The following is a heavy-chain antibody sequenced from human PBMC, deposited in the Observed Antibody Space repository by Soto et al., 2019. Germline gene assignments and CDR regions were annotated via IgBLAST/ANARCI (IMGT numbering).Heavy chain of an antibody. CDR1: GGSFSGYY. V-gene: IGHV4-34*01. CDR3: ARGPTVPFDYYDSSGYNDY. Sequence: SETLSLTCAVYGGSFSGYYWSWIRQPPGKGLEWIGEINHSGSTNYNPSLKSRVTISVDTSKNQFSLKLSSVTAADTAVYYCARGPTVPFDYYDSSGYNDYWGQATLVTVSS. CDR2: INHSGST. D-gene: IGHD3-22*01. J-gene: IGHJ4*02.